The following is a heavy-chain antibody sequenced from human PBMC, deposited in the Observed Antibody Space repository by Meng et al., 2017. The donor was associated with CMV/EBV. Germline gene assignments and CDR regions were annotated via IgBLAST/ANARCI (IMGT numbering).Heavy chain of an antibody. V-gene: IGHV1-18*01. J-gene: IGHJ5*02. CDR1: GYTFTSYG. CDR3: ARVRYCSSTSCPYRGNNWFDP. D-gene: IGHD2-2*01. Sequence: ASVKVSCKASGYTFTSYGISWVRQAPGQGLEWMGWISAYNGNTNYAQKLQGRVTMTRDTSISTAYMELSRLRSDDTAVYYCARVRYCSSTSCPYRGNNWFDPWGQGTLVTVSS. CDR2: ISAYNGNT.